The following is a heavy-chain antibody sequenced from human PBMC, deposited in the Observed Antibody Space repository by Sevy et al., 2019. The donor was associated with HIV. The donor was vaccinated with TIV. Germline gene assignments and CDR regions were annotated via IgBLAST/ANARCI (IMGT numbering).Heavy chain of an antibody. Sequence: GGSLRLSCAASGVTFSSYWMSWVRQAPGKWLEWVATMKEDGSERNYVDSVKGRFSISRDNAKNSLYLQMNSLRAEDTAVYYCVREGVGGYSYSLDCWGQGSLVTVSS. D-gene: IGHD5-18*01. V-gene: IGHV3-7*01. CDR3: VREGVGGYSYSLDC. CDR2: MKEDGSER. CDR1: GVTFSSYW. J-gene: IGHJ4*02.